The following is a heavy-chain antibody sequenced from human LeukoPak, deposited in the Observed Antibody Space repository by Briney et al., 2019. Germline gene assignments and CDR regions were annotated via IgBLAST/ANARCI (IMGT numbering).Heavy chain of an antibody. CDR1: GFTFSSYA. Sequence: GRSLRLSCAASGFTFSSYAMHWVRQAPGKGLEWVAVISYDGSNKYYADSVKGRFTISRDNSKNTLYLQMNSLRAEDTAEYYCARDGGDRFLDYWGQGTLVTVSS. CDR3: ARDGGDRFLDY. V-gene: IGHV3-30-3*01. J-gene: IGHJ4*02. CDR2: ISYDGSNK. D-gene: IGHD2-15*01.